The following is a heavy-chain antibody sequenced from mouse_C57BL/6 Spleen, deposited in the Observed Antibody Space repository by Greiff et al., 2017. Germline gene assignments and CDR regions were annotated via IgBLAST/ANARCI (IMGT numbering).Heavy chain of an antibody. CDR2: ISYDGSN. CDR1: GYSITSGYY. CDR3: ARRGDYDYGFAY. V-gene: IGHV3-6*01. J-gene: IGHJ3*01. Sequence: ESGPGLVKPSQSLSLTCSVTGYSITSGYYWNWIRQFPGNKLEWMGYISYDGSNNYNPSLKNRISITRDTSKNQFFLKLNSVTTEDTATYYCARRGDYDYGFAYWGQGTLVTVSA. D-gene: IGHD2-4*01.